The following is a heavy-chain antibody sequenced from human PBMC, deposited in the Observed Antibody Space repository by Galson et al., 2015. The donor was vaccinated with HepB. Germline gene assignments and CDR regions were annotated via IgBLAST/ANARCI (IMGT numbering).Heavy chain of an antibody. CDR1: GYTFTDNN. CDR2: INPNTGAT. J-gene: IGHJ5*02. Sequence: SVKVSCKATGYTFTDNNIHWVRQAPGQGLEWMGRINPNTGATVHAQNFQDRVTMTRDTSITTAYLELSNLRYDDTARYYCARAAFVGINEVDPWGQGTLVTVSS. CDR3: ARAAFVGINEVDP. D-gene: IGHD1-14*01. V-gene: IGHV1-2*02.